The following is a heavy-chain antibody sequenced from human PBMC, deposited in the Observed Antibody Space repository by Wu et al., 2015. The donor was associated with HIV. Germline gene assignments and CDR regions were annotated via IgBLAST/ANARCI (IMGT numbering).Heavy chain of an antibody. Sequence: QVQLVQSGAEVKKPGSSVRVSCKASGATFSSYALSWVRQAPGQGLEWMGRLIPMYGTADYAQRFQGRVTITADVSTSTAYMVVSSLRSDDTAVYYCAGGGGRTSMDPFDFWGQGHWSPSPQ. CDR3: AGGGGRTSMDPFDF. CDR1: GATFSSYA. V-gene: IGHV1-69*13. CDR2: LIPMYGTA. D-gene: IGHD5-18*01. J-gene: IGHJ4*02.